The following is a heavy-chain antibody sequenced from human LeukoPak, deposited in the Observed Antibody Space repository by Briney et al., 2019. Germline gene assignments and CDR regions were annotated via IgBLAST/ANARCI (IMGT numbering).Heavy chain of an antibody. J-gene: IGHJ4*02. CDR1: SGSLSNYF. V-gene: IGHV4-59*08. D-gene: IGHD6-19*01. CDR2: ISSAGKT. CDR3: ARHLRAVAGGRYFDY. Sequence: SETLSLTCTVSSGSLSNYFWTWIRQSPGKGLEWIASISSAGKTNGNPSLQSRVTISLDTSSHQLSLKMTSVISADTAVYYCARHLRAVAGGRYFDYWGQGTQVTVSS.